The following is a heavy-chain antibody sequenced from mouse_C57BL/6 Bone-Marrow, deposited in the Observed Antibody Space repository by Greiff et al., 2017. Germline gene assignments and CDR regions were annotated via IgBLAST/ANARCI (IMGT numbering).Heavy chain of an antibody. Sequence: EVKLQESGGGLVQPRGSLSLSCAASGFTFTDYYMSWVRQPPGKALEWLGFIRNKANGYTTEYSASVKGRFTISRDNSQSILYLQMNALRAEDSATYYCARSVYYYGSPWSFDVWGTGTTVTVSS. CDR1: GFTFTDYY. D-gene: IGHD1-1*01. CDR2: IRNKANGYTT. J-gene: IGHJ1*03. CDR3: ARSVYYYGSPWSFDV. V-gene: IGHV7-3*01.